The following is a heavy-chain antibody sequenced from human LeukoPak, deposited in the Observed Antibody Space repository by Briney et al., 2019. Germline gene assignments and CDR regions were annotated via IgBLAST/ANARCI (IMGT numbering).Heavy chain of an antibody. J-gene: IGHJ6*02. CDR1: GFTVSSNY. D-gene: IGHD5-18*01. V-gene: IGHV3-66*01. CDR3: ARDGPPMVTSYYYGMDV. Sequence: PGGSLRLSCAASGFTVSSNYISWVRQAPGKGLEWVSVIYSGGSTYYADSVKGRFTISRDNSKNTLYLQMNGLRAEDTALYYCARDGPPMVTSYYYGMDVWGQGTTVTVSS. CDR2: IYSGGST.